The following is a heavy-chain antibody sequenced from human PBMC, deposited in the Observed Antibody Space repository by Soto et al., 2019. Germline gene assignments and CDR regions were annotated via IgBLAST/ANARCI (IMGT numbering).Heavy chain of an antibody. CDR3: ARVIRGAYYNSPLDT. CDR1: GYTFTGYF. V-gene: IGHV1-2*02. J-gene: IGHJ5*02. Sequence: QVQLLQSGAEVKKPGASVKVSCKAYGYTFTGYFMHWVRQAPGQGLEWMGWINPYSGGADYAQSFQGRVTMTRDTSISTVYMELSRMRLDDTAVYYCARVIRGAYYNSPLDTWGQGTVVTVSS. D-gene: IGHD3-10*01. CDR2: INPYSGGA.